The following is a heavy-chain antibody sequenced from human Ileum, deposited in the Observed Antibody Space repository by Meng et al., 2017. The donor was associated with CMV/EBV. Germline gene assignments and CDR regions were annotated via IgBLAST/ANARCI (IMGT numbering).Heavy chain of an antibody. CDR3: AKDPDSYIATLGTTFDS. CDR2: ISYDGSNK. D-gene: IGHD6-13*01. V-gene: IGHV3-30-3*01. J-gene: IGHJ4*02. Sequence: GGSLRLSCAASGFTFSSYAMHWVRQAPGKGLEWVAVISYDGSNKYYADSVKGRFTISRDNSKNTLYLQMNSLRAEDTAVYYCAKDPDSYIATLGTTFDSWGQGALVTVSS. CDR1: GFTFSSYA.